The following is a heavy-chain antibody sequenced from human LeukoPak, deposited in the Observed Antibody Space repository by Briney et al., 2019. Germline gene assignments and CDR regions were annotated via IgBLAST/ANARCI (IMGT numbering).Heavy chain of an antibody. CDR1: GFTVSSSF. CDR2: IYSGGST. V-gene: IGHV3-53*01. D-gene: IGHD4-11*01. Sequence: GGSLRLSCAASGFTVSSSFMSWVRQAPGKGLEWVSVIYSGGSTYYADSVKGRFTISRDNSKNTLYLQMNSLRADDTAVYYCVRDGVDYSFACWGQGTLVTVSS. J-gene: IGHJ4*02. CDR3: VRDGVDYSFAC.